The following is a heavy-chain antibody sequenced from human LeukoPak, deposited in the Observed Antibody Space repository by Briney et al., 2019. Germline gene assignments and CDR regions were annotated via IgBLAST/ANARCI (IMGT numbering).Heavy chain of an antibody. D-gene: IGHD2-15*01. CDR1: GYTFTSYG. CDR2: ISAYNGNT. J-gene: IGHJ6*03. CDR3: ARTGALAKYCSGGSCYSHYYYYMDV. Sequence: ASVKVSCKASGYTFTSYGISWVRRAPRQGLEWMGWISAYNGNTNYAQKLQGRVTMTTDTSTSTAYMELRGLRSDDTAVYYCARTGALAKYCSGGSCYSHYYYYMDVWGKGTTVTVSS. V-gene: IGHV1-18*01.